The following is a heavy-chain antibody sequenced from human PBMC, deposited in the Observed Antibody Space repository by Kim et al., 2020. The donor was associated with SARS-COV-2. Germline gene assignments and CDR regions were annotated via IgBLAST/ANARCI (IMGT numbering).Heavy chain of an antibody. V-gene: IGHV1-69*13. CDR3: ARELGDRPTAMVFRIAAAGMGELGDY. D-gene: IGHD6-13*01. J-gene: IGHJ4*02. CDR2: IIPIFGTA. CDR1: GGTFSSYA. Sequence: SVKVSCKASGGTFSSYAISWVRQAPGQGLEWMGGIIPIFGTANYAQKFQGRVTITADESTSTAYMELSSLRSEDTAVYYCARELGDRPTAMVFRIAAAGMGELGDYWGQGTLVTVSS.